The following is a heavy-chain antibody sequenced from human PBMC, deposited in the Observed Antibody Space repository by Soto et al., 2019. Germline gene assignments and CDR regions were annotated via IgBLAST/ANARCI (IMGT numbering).Heavy chain of an antibody. CDR2: INHTGGT. Sequence: PSETLSLTCAAYGGSVNGYYWHWIRQPPGKGLEWIGGINHTGGTHYNPSVKSRVTMSVDTAKNQVALRLSSVTAADTAIYYCATRITVFGLLIPPFDPWGQGTQVTVSS. D-gene: IGHD3-3*01. V-gene: IGHV4-34*01. CDR3: ATRITVFGLLIPPFDP. CDR1: GGSVNGYY. J-gene: IGHJ5*02.